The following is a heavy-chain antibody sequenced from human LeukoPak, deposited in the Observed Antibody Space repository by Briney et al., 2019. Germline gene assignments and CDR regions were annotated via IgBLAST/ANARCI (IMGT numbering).Heavy chain of an antibody. CDR3: STRAGWEFLTEF. CDR1: GVTFSNAW. D-gene: IGHD3-10*01. J-gene: IGHJ4*02. CDR2: IKNKVDGGTT. V-gene: IGHV3-15*01. Sequence: PGGTLRLSCAASGVTFSNAWKSWVRKAPGTGPEWVGRIKNKVDGGTTDHAAPVNGRFTISRDDSKSTLYLQMDSLKPEDTAVYCCSTRAGWEFLTEFWGQGTLVTVSS.